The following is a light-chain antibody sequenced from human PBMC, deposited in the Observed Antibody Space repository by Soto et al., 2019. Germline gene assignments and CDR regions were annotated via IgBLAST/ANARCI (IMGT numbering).Light chain of an antibody. Sequence: DLVISHSPLSVSVTRLYPDSSSCSTSQSLLHSNGYNYLDWYLQKPGQSPQVLIYVGSNRASGVPDRFSGSGSGTDFTLKISRVEAEDVGVYYCMQALQTPTFGQGTKVDIK. V-gene: IGKV2-28*01. CDR3: MQALQTPT. CDR1: QSLLHSNGYNY. J-gene: IGKJ1*01. CDR2: VGS.